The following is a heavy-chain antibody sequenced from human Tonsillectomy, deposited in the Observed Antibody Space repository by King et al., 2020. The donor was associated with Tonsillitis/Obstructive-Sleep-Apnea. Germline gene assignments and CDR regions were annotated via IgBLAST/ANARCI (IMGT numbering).Heavy chain of an antibody. CDR1: GFMFDDYA. V-gene: IGHV3-43*02. CDR3: AKDIGIVVANAEYFQH. Sequence: VQLVESGGGVVQPGGSLRLSCAASGFMFDDYAMHWVRHAPGKGLEWVSLISGDGGSTYYTDSVKGRFTISRDNSKNSLYLQLNSLRPEDTDLYYCAKDIGIVVANAEYFQHWGQGTLVTVSS. J-gene: IGHJ1*01. CDR2: ISGDGGST. D-gene: IGHD3-22*01.